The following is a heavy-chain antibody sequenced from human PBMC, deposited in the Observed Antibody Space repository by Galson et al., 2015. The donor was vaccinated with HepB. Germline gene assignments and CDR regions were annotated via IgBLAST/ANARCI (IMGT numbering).Heavy chain of an antibody. J-gene: IGHJ4*02. D-gene: IGHD1-26*01. V-gene: IGHV1-69*13. CDR1: GGTFSSYA. CDR2: IIPIFGTA. Sequence: SVKVSCKASGGTFSSYAISWVRQAPGQGLEWMGGIIPIFGTANYAQKFQGRVTITADESTSTAYMELSSLRSEDTAVYYCARDLGRRSYADYLGQGTLVTVSS. CDR3: ARDLGRRSYADY.